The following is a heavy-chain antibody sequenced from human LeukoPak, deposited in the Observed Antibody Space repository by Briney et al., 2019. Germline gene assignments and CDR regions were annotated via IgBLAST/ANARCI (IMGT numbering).Heavy chain of an antibody. J-gene: IGHJ4*02. Sequence: KTGGSLRFSCEASGFTFSGFTMNWLRQAPGKGPEWVASITTLDSYIYHADSVQGRFTISRDNAKSELYLQMNSLRAEDTAVYYCAKDASAGYNYYFDYWGQGTRVTVSS. D-gene: IGHD5-24*01. CDR3: AKDASAGYNYYFDY. V-gene: IGHV3-21*01. CDR2: ITTLDSYI. CDR1: GFTFSGFT.